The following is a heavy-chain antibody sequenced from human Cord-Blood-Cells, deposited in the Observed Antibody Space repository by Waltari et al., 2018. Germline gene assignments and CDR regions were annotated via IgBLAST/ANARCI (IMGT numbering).Heavy chain of an antibody. J-gene: IGHJ5*02. CDR3: ARQEGSSWYNWFDP. Sequence: QVQLQQWGAGLLKPSETLSLTCAVYGGSFSGYYWSWIRQPPGKGLEWIGEINHSGSTNYNPSLKSRVTISVDTSKNQFSLTLSSVTAADTAVYYCARQEGSSWYNWFDPWGQGTLVTVSS. V-gene: IGHV4-34*01. D-gene: IGHD6-13*01. CDR1: GGSFSGYY. CDR2: INHSGST.